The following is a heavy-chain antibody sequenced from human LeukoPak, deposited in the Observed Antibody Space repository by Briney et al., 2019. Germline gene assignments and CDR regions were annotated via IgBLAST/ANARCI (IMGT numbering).Heavy chain of an antibody. CDR1: GFTFSSYA. CDR2: ISGSGGST. V-gene: IGHV3-23*01. D-gene: IGHD3-9*01. CDR3: AKGRKYYDILTGYYYFDY. Sequence: PGGSLRLSCAASGFTFSSYAMSWVRQAPGKGLEWVSAISGSGGSTYYADSVKGRFTISRDNSKNTLYLQMNSLRAEDTAVYYCAKGRKYYDILTGYYYFDYWGQGTLVTVSP. J-gene: IGHJ4*02.